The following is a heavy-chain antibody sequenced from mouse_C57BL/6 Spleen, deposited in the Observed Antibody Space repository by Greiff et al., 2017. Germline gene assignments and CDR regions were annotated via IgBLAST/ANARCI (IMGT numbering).Heavy chain of an antibody. CDR1: GYTFTDYA. CDR2: ISTYYGDA. Sequence: VKVVESGPELVRPGVSVKISCKGSGYTFTDYAMHWVKQSPAKSLEWIGVISTYYGDASYNQKFKDKATMTIDKSSSTAYMELARLTSEDSAVYYCARGVDPYYFGDWGQGTTLTVAS. CDR3: ARGVDPYYFGD. V-gene: IGHV1-67*01. D-gene: IGHD1-1*01. J-gene: IGHJ2*01.